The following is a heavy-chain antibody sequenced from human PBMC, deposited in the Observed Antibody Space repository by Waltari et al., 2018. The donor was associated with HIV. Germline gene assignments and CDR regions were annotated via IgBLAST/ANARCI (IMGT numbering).Heavy chain of an antibody. V-gene: IGHV3-74*01. CDR2: VKGDASST. CDR3: TRAVFWSTFFSDNFFDY. D-gene: IGHD3-3*01. Sequence: VGVVEFGGGFGPAWGVLRLSLGGSWFNFSYYWVFWVRQVPGKGLGWVSRVKGDASSTDYADSVRGRFTISRDNAKNTVFLQMDSLRAEDTAVYYCTRAVFWSTFFSDNFFDYWGQGTPLTVSS. J-gene: IGHJ4*02. CDR1: WFNFSYYW.